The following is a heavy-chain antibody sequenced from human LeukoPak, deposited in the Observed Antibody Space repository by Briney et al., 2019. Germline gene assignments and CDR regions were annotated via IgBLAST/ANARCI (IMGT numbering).Heavy chain of an antibody. V-gene: IGHV4-34*01. Sequence: PSETLSLTCAVYGGSFSGYYWSWIRQPPGKGLEWIGEINHSGSTNYNPSLKSRVTISVDTSKNQFSLKLSSVTAADTAVYYCARVECSSTSCYIGSWFDPWGQGTLVTVSS. D-gene: IGHD2-2*02. CDR2: INHSGST. CDR1: GGSFSGYY. J-gene: IGHJ5*02. CDR3: ARVECSSTSCYIGSWFDP.